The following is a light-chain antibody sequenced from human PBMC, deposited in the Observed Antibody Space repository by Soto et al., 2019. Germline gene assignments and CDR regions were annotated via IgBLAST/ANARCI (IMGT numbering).Light chain of an antibody. CDR1: QSITRW. J-gene: IGKJ4*01. V-gene: IGKV1-12*01. CDR2: AAS. CDR3: QQANSFPLT. Sequence: IACRASQSITRWLAWYQQKPGKAPQLLISAASTLRSGVPSRFSGSGSGTDFILTISNLQPEDFATNFCQQANSFPLTFGGGTKVDIK.